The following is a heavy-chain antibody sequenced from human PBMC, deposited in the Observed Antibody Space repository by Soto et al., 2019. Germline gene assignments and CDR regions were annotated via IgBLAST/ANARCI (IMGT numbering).Heavy chain of an antibody. CDR1: GGSISSGGYY. Sequence: SETLSLTCTVSGGSISSGGYYWSWIRQPPGKGLEWIAYIYYSGSTSYNPSLKSRVSISLDTSKNQFSLKLSSVTAADTAVYYCARTYDGSGPNSGGYGFDIWGQGTMVTVSS. D-gene: IGHD3-22*01. CDR2: IYYSGST. J-gene: IGHJ3*02. V-gene: IGHV4-61*08. CDR3: ARTYDGSGPNSGGYGFDI.